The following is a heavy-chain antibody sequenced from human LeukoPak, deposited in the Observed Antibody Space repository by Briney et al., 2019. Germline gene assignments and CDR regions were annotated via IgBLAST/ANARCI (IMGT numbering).Heavy chain of an antibody. CDR2: INVDGSDR. Sequence: GGSLRLSCVASGFTFRDHWMHWVRQAPGKGLVWVSGINVDGSDRRYADSVKGRFTISRDNAKNTMYLQMNSLRAEDTAVYYCARDPEWPPTPPIDGFDIWGQGTMVTVSS. CDR3: ARDPEWPPTPPIDGFDI. D-gene: IGHD2-15*01. J-gene: IGHJ3*02. V-gene: IGHV3-74*01. CDR1: GFTFRDHW.